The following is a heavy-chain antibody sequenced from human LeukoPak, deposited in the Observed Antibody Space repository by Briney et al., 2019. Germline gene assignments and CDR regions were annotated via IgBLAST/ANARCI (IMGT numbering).Heavy chain of an antibody. CDR2: LSGSGDST. CDR1: GFTFNNYA. D-gene: IGHD3-10*01. CDR3: AKDRTYGSGSLDY. Sequence: GGSLRLSCGASGFTFNNYAMSWVRQAPGKGLEWVSGLSGSGDSTHYADSVKGRFTISRDNSKNTLYLQMNSLRAEDTAVYYCAKDRTYGSGSLDYWGQGTLVTVSS. V-gene: IGHV3-23*01. J-gene: IGHJ4*02.